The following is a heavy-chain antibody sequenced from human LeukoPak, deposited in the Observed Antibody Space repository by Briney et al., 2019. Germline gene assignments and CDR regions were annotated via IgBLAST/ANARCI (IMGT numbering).Heavy chain of an antibody. V-gene: IGHV4-34*01. Sequence: PSETLSLTCAVYGGSFNGYYWSWIRQPPGKGLEWIGEINHSGSTNYNPSLKSRVTISVDTSKNQFSLKLSSVTAADTAVYYCARASSIRRMIVVVNDAFDIWGQGTMVTVSS. CDR2: INHSGST. CDR1: GGSFNGYY. D-gene: IGHD3-22*01. CDR3: ARASSIRRMIVVVNDAFDI. J-gene: IGHJ3*02.